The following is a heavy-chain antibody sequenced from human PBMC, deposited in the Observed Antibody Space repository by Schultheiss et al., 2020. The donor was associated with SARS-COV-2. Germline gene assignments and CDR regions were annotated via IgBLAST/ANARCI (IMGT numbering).Heavy chain of an antibody. CDR2: IIPIFGTA. CDR3: AEGLGLAVAGPGGY. J-gene: IGHJ4*02. D-gene: IGHD6-19*01. CDR1: GYTFTSYD. Sequence: SVKVSCKASGYTFTSYDINWVRQATGQGLEWMGGIIPIFGTANYAQKFQGRVTITADESTSTAYMELSSLRSEDTAVYYCAEGLGLAVAGPGGYWGQGTLVTVSS. V-gene: IGHV1-69*13.